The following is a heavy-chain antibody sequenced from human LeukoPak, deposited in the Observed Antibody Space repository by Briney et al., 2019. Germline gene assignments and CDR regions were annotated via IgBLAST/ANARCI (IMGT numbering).Heavy chain of an antibody. J-gene: IGHJ5*02. CDR1: GYTFTGYY. CDR3: ARGSVLRYFDWLLTSGFDP. Sequence: VASVKRSCKASGYTFTGYYMHWVRQAPGQGLEWMGWINPNSGGTNYAQKFQGRVTMTRDTSISTAYMELSRLRSDDTAVYYCARGSVLRYFDWLLTSGFDPWGQGTLVTVSS. V-gene: IGHV1-2*02. D-gene: IGHD3-9*01. CDR2: INPNSGGT.